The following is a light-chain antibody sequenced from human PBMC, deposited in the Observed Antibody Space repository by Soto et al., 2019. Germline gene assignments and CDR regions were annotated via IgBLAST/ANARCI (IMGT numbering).Light chain of an antibody. CDR3: QQSDSTPLLT. J-gene: IGKJ4*01. Sequence: DIQMTQSPSSLSASVGDRVTITCRASQSISSYLNWYQQKPGKAPKLLIYAASSLQSGVPSRFSGSGSETDFTLTISSLQPEDFATYCCQQSDSTPLLTFGGGTKVEIK. CDR2: AAS. CDR1: QSISSY. V-gene: IGKV1-39*01.